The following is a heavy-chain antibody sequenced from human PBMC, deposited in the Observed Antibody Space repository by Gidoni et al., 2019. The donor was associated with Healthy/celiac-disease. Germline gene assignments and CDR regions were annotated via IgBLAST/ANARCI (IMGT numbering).Heavy chain of an antibody. CDR1: GFTFSSYG. Sequence: QVQLVESGGGVVQPGRSLRLSCAASGFTFSSYGMHWVRQAPGKGLEWVAVISYDGSNKYYADSVKGRFTISRDNSKNTLYLQMNSLRAEDTAVYYCAKDAHSGYDFSDAFDIWGQGTMVTVSS. D-gene: IGHD5-12*01. CDR2: ISYDGSNK. J-gene: IGHJ3*02. CDR3: AKDAHSGYDFSDAFDI. V-gene: IGHV3-30*18.